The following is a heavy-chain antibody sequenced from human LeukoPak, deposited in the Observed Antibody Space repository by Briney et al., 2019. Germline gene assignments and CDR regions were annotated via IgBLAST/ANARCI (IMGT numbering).Heavy chain of an antibody. Sequence: SVKVSCKASGGTFSSYAISWVRQAPGQGLEWMGGIIPIFGTANYAQKFQGRVTITADESTSTAYMELSSLRSEDTAVYYCVREEGYCSGGSCYSAYYYGMDVWGKGTTVTVSS. CDR1: GGTFSSYA. V-gene: IGHV1-69*13. D-gene: IGHD2-15*01. J-gene: IGHJ6*04. CDR3: VREEGYCSGGSCYSAYYYGMDV. CDR2: IIPIFGTA.